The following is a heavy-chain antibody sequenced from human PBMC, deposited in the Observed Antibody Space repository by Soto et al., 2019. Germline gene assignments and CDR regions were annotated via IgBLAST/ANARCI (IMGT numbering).Heavy chain of an antibody. CDR3: VVQQKLPCVNY. D-gene: IGHD6-13*01. J-gene: IGHJ4*02. CDR2: IEPSDPYT. Sequence: GESLNISCKGSGYSFTSYWMSWVRQLTGKGLEWMGRIEPSDPYTNYSPSFQGRVTISADQSINTAYLQWSSLKASDTAMYYCVVQQKLPCVNYWGQGTLVTVSS. CDR1: GYSFTSYW. V-gene: IGHV5-10-1*01.